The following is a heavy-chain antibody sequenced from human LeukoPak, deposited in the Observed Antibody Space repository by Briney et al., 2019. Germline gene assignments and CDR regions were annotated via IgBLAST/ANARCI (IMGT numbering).Heavy chain of an antibody. CDR3: ARDPSGRASHLDY. CDR1: GGSISSSSYY. J-gene: IGHJ4*02. D-gene: IGHD3-10*01. Sequence: LSLTCTVSGGSISSSSYYWGWIRQPPGKGLEWVAYISNGGSTTYYADSVRGRFTISRDNAKNSMYLQMNSLRDEDMAVYYCARDPSGRASHLDYWGQGTLVTVSS. V-gene: IGHV3-11*04. CDR2: ISNGGSTT.